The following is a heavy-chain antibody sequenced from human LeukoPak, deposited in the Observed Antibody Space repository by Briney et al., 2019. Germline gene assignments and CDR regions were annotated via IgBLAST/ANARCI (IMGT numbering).Heavy chain of an antibody. CDR2: IYPGDSDT. Sequence: GASLKISCKGSGYSFTNYWITWVRQMPGKGLEWMGIIYPGDSDTRYSPSFQGQVTISVDKSISTAYLQWSSLKASDTAMYYCARLGPAPPPSSSFFDYWGQGTLVTVSS. D-gene: IGHD6-6*01. CDR1: GYSFTNYW. CDR3: ARLGPAPPPSSSFFDY. V-gene: IGHV5-51*01. J-gene: IGHJ4*02.